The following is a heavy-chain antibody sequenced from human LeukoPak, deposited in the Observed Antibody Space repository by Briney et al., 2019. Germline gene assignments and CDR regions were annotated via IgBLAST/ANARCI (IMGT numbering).Heavy chain of an antibody. Sequence: GESLKISCKGSAYRFSTYWIGWVRQMPGKGLEWMGIIYPGDSDTRYSPSFQGQVTISADKSISTAYLQWSSLRASDTAVYYCARHASAFDIWGQGTMVTVSS. V-gene: IGHV5-51*01. J-gene: IGHJ3*02. CDR1: AYRFSTYW. CDR2: IYPGDSDT. CDR3: ARHASAFDI.